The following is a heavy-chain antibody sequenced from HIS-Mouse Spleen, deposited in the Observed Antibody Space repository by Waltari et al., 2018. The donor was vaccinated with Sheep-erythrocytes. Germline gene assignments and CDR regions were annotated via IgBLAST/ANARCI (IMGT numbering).Heavy chain of an antibody. CDR3: ARGAYSSSWYPFQH. CDR2: ISYDGSNK. V-gene: IGHV3-30-3*01. Sequence: QVQLVESGGGVVEPGRSLRPPCAASGFTSSSDPMHGVRQAPGKGLEWVAVISYDGSNKYYADSVKGRFTISRDNSKNTLYLQMNSLRAEDTAVYYCARGAYSSSWYPFQHWGQGTLVTVSS. D-gene: IGHD6-13*01. J-gene: IGHJ1*01. CDR1: GFTSSSDP.